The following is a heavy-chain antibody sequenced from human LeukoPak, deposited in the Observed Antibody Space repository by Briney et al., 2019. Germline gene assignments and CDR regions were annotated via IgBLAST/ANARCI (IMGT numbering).Heavy chain of an antibody. CDR3: ARESPRYFDWAGYYFDY. J-gene: IGHJ4*02. D-gene: IGHD3-9*01. CDR1: GYTFTSYG. CDR2: INPNSGGT. V-gene: IGHV1-2*04. Sequence: ASVKVSCKASGYTFTSYGISWVRQAPGQGLEWMGWINPNSGGTNYAQKFQGWVTMTRDTSISTAYMELSRLRSDDTAVYYCARESPRYFDWAGYYFDYWGQGTLVTVSS.